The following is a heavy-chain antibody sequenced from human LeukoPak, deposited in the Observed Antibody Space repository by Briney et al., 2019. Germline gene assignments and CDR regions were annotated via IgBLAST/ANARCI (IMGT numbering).Heavy chain of an antibody. CDR3: AKDDLIAAAWGDY. Sequence: GESLRLSCAASGFTFSSYAMSWVRQAPGKGLEWVSAISGSGGSTYYGDSVKGRSTISRDNSKNTLYLQMNSLRAEDTAVYYCAKDDLIAAAWGDYWGQGTLVTVSS. D-gene: IGHD6-13*01. V-gene: IGHV3-23*01. CDR2: ISGSGGST. J-gene: IGHJ4*02. CDR1: GFTFSSYA.